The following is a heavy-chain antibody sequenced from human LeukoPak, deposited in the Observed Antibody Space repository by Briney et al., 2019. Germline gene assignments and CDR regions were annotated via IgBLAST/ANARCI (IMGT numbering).Heavy chain of an antibody. CDR3: ARRPYSSSWYYFDY. CDR1: GGSISSGGYY. CDR2: IYYSGST. J-gene: IGHJ4*02. Sequence: SETLSLTCTVSGGSISSGGYYWSWIRQHPGRGLEWIGYIYYSGSTYYNPSLKSRVTISVDTSKNQFSLKLSSVTAADTAVYYCARRPYSSSWYYFDYWGQGTLVTVSS. D-gene: IGHD6-13*01. V-gene: IGHV4-31*03.